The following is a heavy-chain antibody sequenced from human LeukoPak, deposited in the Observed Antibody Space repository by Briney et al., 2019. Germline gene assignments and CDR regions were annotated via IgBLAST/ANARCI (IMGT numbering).Heavy chain of an antibody. CDR2: IIPIFGIA. CDR1: GGTFSSYA. CDR3: ARDLGPASNFDD. J-gene: IGHJ4*02. D-gene: IGHD2-2*01. Sequence: SVKVSCKASGGTFSSYAISWVRQAPGQGLEWMGRIIPIFGIANYAQKFQGRVTIHADKPTSTAYMELSSLRSEDTAVYYCARDLGPASNFDDWGQGTLVTVSS. V-gene: IGHV1-69*04.